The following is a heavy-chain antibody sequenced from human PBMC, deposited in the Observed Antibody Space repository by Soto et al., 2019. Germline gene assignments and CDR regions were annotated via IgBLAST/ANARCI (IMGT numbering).Heavy chain of an antibody. CDR1: GGTFSSYT. D-gene: IGHD5-12*01. CDR3: ARGPPDSGYAVDH. CDR2: IIPILGIA. V-gene: IGHV1-69*02. Sequence: QVQLVQSGAEVKKPGSSVKVSCKASGGTFSSYTISWVRQAPGQGLEWMGRIIPILGIANYAQKCQGRVTINADKYKSTAYMELSSLRSEDTDVYYCARGPPDSGYAVDHWGQGTLVTVSS. J-gene: IGHJ4*02.